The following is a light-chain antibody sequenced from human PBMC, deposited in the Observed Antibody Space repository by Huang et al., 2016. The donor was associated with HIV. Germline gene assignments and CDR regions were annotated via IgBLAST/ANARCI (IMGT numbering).Light chain of an antibody. CDR1: QSISSY. V-gene: IGKV1-39*01. CDR2: AAS. Sequence: DIQMTQSPSSLSASVGDRVTITCRASQSISSYLNWYQQKPGKPPKLLIYAASSLQSGVPSRFSDSGSGTDFTLTISSLQPEDFATYYCQQSYSTPTFGPGTKVDIK. CDR3: QQSYSTPT. J-gene: IGKJ3*01.